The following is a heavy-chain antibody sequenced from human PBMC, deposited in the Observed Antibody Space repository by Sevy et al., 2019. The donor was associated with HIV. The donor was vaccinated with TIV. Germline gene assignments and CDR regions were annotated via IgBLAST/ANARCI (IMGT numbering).Heavy chain of an antibody. CDR3: AEEDFRGFDA. D-gene: IGHD6-25*01. CDR1: GFTFISHP. J-gene: IGHJ5*02. V-gene: IGHV3-23*01. Sequence: GGSLRLSCASSGFTFISHPMTWVRQAPGKGLEWVAYISSSGGSPYYADSVKGRFTISIDNSKKMVDLQMNSLGAADAAVYSCAEEDFRGFDAWGQGTLVTVSS. CDR2: ISSSGGSP.